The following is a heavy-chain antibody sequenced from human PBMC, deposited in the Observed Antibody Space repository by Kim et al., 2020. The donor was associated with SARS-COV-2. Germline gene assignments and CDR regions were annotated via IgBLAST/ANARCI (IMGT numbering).Heavy chain of an antibody. J-gene: IGHJ5*02. D-gene: IGHD2-15*01. CDR2: IYYSGST. CDR3: ARRGEVVVAARSRKGFDP. CDR1: GGSISSGGYY. Sequence: SETLSLTCTVSGGSISSGGYYWSWIRQHPGKGLEWIGYIYYSGSTYYNPSLKSRVTISVDTSKNQFSLKLSSVTAADTAVYYCARRGEVVVAARSRKGFDPWGQGALGTGSS. V-gene: IGHV4-31*03.